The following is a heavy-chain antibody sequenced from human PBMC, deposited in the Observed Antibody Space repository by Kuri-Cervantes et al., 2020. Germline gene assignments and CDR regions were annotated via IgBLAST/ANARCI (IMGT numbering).Heavy chain of an antibody. Sequence: ASVKVSCKASGYTFTGYYIHWVRQAPGQGLEWMGWISAYNGNTNYTQKLQGRVTMTTDTSTSTAYMELRSLRSDDTAVYYCARGGTGYELYYFDYWGQGTLVTVSS. D-gene: IGHD3/OR15-3a*01. V-gene: IGHV1-18*04. CDR1: GYTFTGYY. J-gene: IGHJ4*02. CDR2: ISAYNGNT. CDR3: ARGGTGYELYYFDY.